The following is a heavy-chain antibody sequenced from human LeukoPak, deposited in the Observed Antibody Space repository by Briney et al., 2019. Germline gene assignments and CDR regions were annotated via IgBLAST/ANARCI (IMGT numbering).Heavy chain of an antibody. CDR1: GGSVSSGSYY. CDR2: IYYSGST. D-gene: IGHD3-3*01. V-gene: IGHV4-61*01. Sequence: KPSETLSLTCTVSGGSVSSGSYYWSWIRQPPGKGLEWIGYIYYSGSTNYNPSLKSRVSILVDTSKNQFSLKLSSVTAADTAIYYCARVLFFGVTQNNHWFDPWGQGTLVTVSS. CDR3: ARVLFFGVTQNNHWFDP. J-gene: IGHJ5*02.